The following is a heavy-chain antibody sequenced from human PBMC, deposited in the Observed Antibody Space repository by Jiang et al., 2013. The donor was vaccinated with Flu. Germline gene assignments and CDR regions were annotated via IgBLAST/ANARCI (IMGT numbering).Heavy chain of an antibody. V-gene: IGHV2-70*11. CDR2: IDWDDDK. CDR1: GFSLSTSGMC. Sequence: KPTQTLTLTCTFSGFSLSTSGMCVSWIRQPPGKALEWLARIDWDDDKYYSTSLKTRLTISKDTSKNQVVLTMTNMDPVDTATYYCARMWRGSGAFDYWGQGTLVTVSS. CDR3: ARMWRGSGAFDY. D-gene: IGHD3-10*01. J-gene: IGHJ4*02.